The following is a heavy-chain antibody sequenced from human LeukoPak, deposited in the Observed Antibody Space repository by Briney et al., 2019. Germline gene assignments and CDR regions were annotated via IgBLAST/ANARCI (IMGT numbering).Heavy chain of an antibody. CDR3: AKEYYGSGMLPMGY. D-gene: IGHD3-10*01. CDR2: ISGSGGST. J-gene: IGHJ4*02. CDR1: GFTFSDYY. V-gene: IGHV3-23*01. Sequence: GGSLRLSCAASGFTFSDYYMSWVRQAPGKGLEWVSAISGSGGSTYYADPVKGRFTISRDNSKNTLYLQMNSLRAEDTAVYYCAKEYYGSGMLPMGYWGQGTLVTVSS.